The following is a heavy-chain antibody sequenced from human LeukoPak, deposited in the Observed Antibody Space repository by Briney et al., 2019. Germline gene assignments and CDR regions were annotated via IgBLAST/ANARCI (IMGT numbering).Heavy chain of an antibody. CDR1: GFTFSSYG. CDR3: AKYEAITMVRGVHFDY. V-gene: IGHV3-30*18. J-gene: IGHJ4*02. Sequence: GGSLRLSCAASGFTFSSYGMHWVRQAPGKGLEWVAVISYDGSNKYYADSVKGRFTISRDNSKNTLYLQMNSLRAEDTAVYYCAKYEAITMVRGVHFDYWGQGTLVTVSS. CDR2: ISYDGSNK. D-gene: IGHD3-10*01.